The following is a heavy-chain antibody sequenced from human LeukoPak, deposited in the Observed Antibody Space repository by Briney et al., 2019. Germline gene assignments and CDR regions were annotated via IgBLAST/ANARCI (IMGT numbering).Heavy chain of an antibody. CDR2: ISYIGST. CDR1: GGSFTTHY. J-gene: IGHJ4*02. CDR3: TAEKNGSPHY. D-gene: IGHD2-8*01. Sequence: SETLSLTCTVSGGSFTTHYWSWIRQPPGKGLEWIGYISYIGSTNYNPSLKGRVTISIDTSKNEVSLTMISVTAADTAVYFCTAEKNGSPHYWGQGTQVTVSS. V-gene: IGHV4-59*11.